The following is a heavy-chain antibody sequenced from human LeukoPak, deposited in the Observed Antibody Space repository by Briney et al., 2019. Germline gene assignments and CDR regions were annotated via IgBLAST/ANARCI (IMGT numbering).Heavy chain of an antibody. J-gene: IGHJ5*02. D-gene: IGHD6-6*01. Sequence: PGGSLRLSCAASGFTFSSYWTSWVRQAPGKGLEWVANIKQDGSEKYYVDSVKGRFTISRDNAKNSLYLQMNSLRAEDTAVYYCARGAIAARLEFDPWGQGTLVTVSS. CDR3: ARGAIAARLEFDP. CDR2: IKQDGSEK. CDR1: GFTFSSYW. V-gene: IGHV3-7*01.